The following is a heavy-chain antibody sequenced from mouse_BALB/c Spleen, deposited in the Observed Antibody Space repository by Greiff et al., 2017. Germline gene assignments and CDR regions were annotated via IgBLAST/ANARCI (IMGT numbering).Heavy chain of an antibody. D-gene: IGHD1-2*01. V-gene: IGHV1-62-2*01. CDR3: ARHEEGAIHYYGYGFAY. CDR1: GYTFTEYI. CDR2: FYPGSGSI. Sequence: QVQLKESGAELVKPGASVKLSCKASGYTFTEYIIHWVKQRSGQGLEWIGWFYPGSGSIKYNEKFKDKATLTADKSSSTVYMELSRLTSEDSAVYFCARHEEGAIHYYGYGFAYWGQGTLVTVSA. J-gene: IGHJ3*01.